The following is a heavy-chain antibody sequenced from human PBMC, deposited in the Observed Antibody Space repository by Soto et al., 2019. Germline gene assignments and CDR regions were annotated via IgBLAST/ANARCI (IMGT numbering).Heavy chain of an antibody. CDR3: AKNGRSPYYYDSSGGTTEYFQH. Sequence: KQSQTLSLTCAISGDSVSSNSAAWNWIRQSPSRGLEWLGRTYYRSKWYNDYAVSVKSRITINPDTSKNQFSLQLNSVTPEDTAVYYCAKNGRSPYYYDSSGGTTEYFQHWGQGTLVTVSS. V-gene: IGHV6-1*01. D-gene: IGHD3-22*01. CDR1: GDSVSSNSAA. CDR2: TYYRSKWYN. J-gene: IGHJ1*01.